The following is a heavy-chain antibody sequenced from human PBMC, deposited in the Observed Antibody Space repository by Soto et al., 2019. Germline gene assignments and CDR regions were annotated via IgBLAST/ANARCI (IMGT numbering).Heavy chain of an antibody. J-gene: IGHJ4*02. CDR2: IYYNGHT. CDR3: ARAGWFGELELDY. V-gene: IGHV4-59*01. D-gene: IGHD3-10*01. Sequence: SETLSLTCTVSGGSISSYYWSWIRQPPGKRLEWIGYIYYNGHTNYNPSLKSRVTISVNTSKNQFSLRLSSVTAADTAVYYCARAGWFGELELDYWGQGTLVTVSS. CDR1: GGSISSYY.